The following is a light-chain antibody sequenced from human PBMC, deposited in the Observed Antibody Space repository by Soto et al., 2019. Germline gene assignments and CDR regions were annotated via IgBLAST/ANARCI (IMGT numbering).Light chain of an antibody. Sequence: DVVMTQSPLSLPVTLGQPASISCRSSQSLVSSDGNTYLNWFQQRPGQSPRRLIYKVSNRDSGVPDRFSGSGSGTDFTLKISRVEAEDVGLYYCMQGSHWPTFGQGTNLGIK. CDR2: KVS. CDR3: MQGSHWPT. V-gene: IGKV2-30*01. CDR1: QSLVSSDGNTY. J-gene: IGKJ2*01.